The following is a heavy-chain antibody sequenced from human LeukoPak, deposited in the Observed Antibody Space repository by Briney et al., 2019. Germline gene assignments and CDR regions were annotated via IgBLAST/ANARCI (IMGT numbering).Heavy chain of an antibody. Sequence: PSEPLSLTCTVSGGSISSYYWSWLRQPPGKGLEWLGYIYYSGSTNYNPSLKSLVTISVDTSKNQFSLKLSSVTAADTAVYYCARFQYSSGWYYIDYFDYWGQGTLVTVSS. CDR1: GGSISSYY. J-gene: IGHJ4*02. V-gene: IGHV4-59*01. CDR2: IYYSGST. CDR3: ARFQYSSGWYYIDYFDY. D-gene: IGHD6-19*01.